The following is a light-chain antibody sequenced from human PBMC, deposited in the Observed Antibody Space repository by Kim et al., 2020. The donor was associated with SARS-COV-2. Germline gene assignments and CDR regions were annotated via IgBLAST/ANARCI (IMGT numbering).Light chain of an antibody. V-gene: IGKV3-15*01. CDR2: GAS. Sequence: PGERATLSCRASQSVSSNVSSYQQQPPEPARRLLYGASTSATGSPARWCSSRSATEFTPTIISMQYDDFAVYYCQQYNDRPPWTLGQGTKVDIK. J-gene: IGKJ1*01. CDR1: QSVSSN. CDR3: QQYNDRPPWT.